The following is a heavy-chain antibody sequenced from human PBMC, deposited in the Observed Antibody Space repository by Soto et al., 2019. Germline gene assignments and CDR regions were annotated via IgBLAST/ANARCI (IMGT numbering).Heavy chain of an antibody. Sequence: PGGSLRLSCAASGFTFSSYAMSWVRQAPGKGLEWVSAISGSGGSTYYADSVKGRFTISRDNSKNTLYLQMNSLRAEDTAVYYCAKAQPGVVVSLPNTFDYWGQGTLVTVSS. J-gene: IGHJ4*02. CDR2: ISGSGGST. D-gene: IGHD3-3*01. CDR1: GFTFSSYA. CDR3: AKAQPGVVVSLPNTFDY. V-gene: IGHV3-23*01.